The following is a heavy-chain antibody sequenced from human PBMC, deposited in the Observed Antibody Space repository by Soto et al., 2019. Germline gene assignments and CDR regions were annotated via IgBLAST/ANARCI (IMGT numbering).Heavy chain of an antibody. V-gene: IGHV4-59*01. CDR2: IYYSGST. CDR3: ARDSGSSGVDV. J-gene: IGHJ6*04. D-gene: IGHD6-25*01. CDR1: GGSISSYY. Sequence: SETLSLTCTVSGGSISSYYWSWIRQPPGKGLEWIGYIYYSGSTNYNPSLKSRVTISVDTSKNQFSLKLSSVTAADTAVYYCARDSGSSGVDVWGKGTTVTVSS.